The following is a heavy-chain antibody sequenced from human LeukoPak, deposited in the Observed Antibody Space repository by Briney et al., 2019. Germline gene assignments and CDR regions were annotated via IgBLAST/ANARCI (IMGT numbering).Heavy chain of an antibody. Sequence: GGSLRLSCAASGFTFSSYWMSWVRQAPGKGLEWVANIKQDGSEKYYVDSVKGRFTISRDNAKNSLYLQMNSLRAEDTAVYYCAKDSLPHYYDSSGYTEGFDYWGQGTLVTVSS. CDR1: GFTFSSYW. CDR2: IKQDGSEK. D-gene: IGHD3-22*01. CDR3: AKDSLPHYYDSSGYTEGFDY. V-gene: IGHV3-7*01. J-gene: IGHJ4*02.